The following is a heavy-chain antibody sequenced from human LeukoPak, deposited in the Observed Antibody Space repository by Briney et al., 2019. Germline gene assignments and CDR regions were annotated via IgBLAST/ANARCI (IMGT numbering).Heavy chain of an antibody. V-gene: IGHV4-61*02. D-gene: IGHD3-10*01. CDR1: GGSISSGSYY. Sequence: SSQTLSLTCTVSGGSISSGSYYWSWIRQPAGKGLEWIGRIYTSGSTNYNPSLKSRVTISVDTSKNQFSLKLSSVTAADTAVYYCARVDRERGSGSYSPTYYYYMDVWGKGTTVTISS. CDR3: ARVDRERGSGSYSPTYYYYMDV. J-gene: IGHJ6*03. CDR2: IYTSGST.